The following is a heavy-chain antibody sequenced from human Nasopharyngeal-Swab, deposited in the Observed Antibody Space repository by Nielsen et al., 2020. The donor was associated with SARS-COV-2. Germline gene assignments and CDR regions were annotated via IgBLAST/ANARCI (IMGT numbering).Heavy chain of an antibody. V-gene: IGHV3-43*02. J-gene: IGHJ3*02. CDR2: ISGDGGST. D-gene: IGHD3-10*01. Sequence: GESLKISCAASGFTFDDYAMHWVRQAPGKGLEWVSLISGDGGSTYYADSVKGRFTISRDNSKNSLYLQMNSLRTEDTALYYCAKDNPETLSGAFDIWGQGTMVTVSS. CDR1: GFTFDDYA. CDR3: AKDNPETLSGAFDI.